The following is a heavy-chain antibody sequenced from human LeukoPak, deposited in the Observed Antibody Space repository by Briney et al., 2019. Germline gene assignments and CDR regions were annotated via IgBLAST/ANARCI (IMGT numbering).Heavy chain of an antibody. CDR3: ARGRGAFDY. CDR1: GFTLSAYE. J-gene: IGHJ4*02. CDR2: ITSSGYTI. D-gene: IGHD6-25*01. Sequence: PGGPLTLSCAASGFTLSAYEMNWVRQAPGKGLEWVSYITSSGYTITYADSVKGRFTISRDNAKNSLYLQMNSLRAEDTAVYYCARGRGAFDYWGQGTLVTVSS. V-gene: IGHV3-48*03.